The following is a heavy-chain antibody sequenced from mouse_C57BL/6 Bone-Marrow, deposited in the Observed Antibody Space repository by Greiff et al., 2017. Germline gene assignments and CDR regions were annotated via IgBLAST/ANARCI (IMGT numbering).Heavy chain of an antibody. J-gene: IGHJ2*01. CDR2: INSDGGST. Sequence: EVKLVESGGDLVQPGESLKLSCESNEYEFPSHDMSWVRKTPEKRLELVAAINSDGGSTYYPDTMERRFIISRDNTKKTLYLQMSSLRSEDTAVYNSESQLSDYWGQGTTLTVSS. CDR1: EYEFPSHD. V-gene: IGHV5-2*01. CDR3: ESQLSDY.